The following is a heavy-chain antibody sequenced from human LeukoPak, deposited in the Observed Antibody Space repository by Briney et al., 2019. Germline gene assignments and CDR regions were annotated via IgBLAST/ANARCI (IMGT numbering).Heavy chain of an antibody. J-gene: IGHJ4*02. D-gene: IGHD3-3*01. CDR2: INEDGSEK. V-gene: IGHV3-7*01. Sequence: GGSLRLSCAASGFTFSNYWMSWVRQAPGKGLEWVANINEDGSEKYYVDSVKGRLTISRDNAKNSLYLQMSTLRAEDTAVYYCARYDYWSGSYPLDSWGQGTLVTVSS. CDR3: ARYDYWSGSYPLDS. CDR1: GFTFSNYW.